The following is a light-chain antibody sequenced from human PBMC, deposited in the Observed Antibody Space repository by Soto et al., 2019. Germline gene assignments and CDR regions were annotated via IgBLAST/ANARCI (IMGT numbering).Light chain of an antibody. V-gene: IGKV1-6*01. CDR1: QDIRNY. J-gene: IGKJ1*01. Sequence: AVQMTQSPSSLSASVGDRVTITCRASQDIRNYLSWYQHKPGKAPKLLIYGAYSLQSGVQSRFAGSGSGTDFTLTISGLQPEDSASYFCIQDHNYFWTFGQGTKVDIK. CDR2: GAY. CDR3: IQDHNYFWT.